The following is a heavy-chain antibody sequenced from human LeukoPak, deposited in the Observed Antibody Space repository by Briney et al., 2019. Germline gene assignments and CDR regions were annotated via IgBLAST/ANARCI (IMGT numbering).Heavy chain of an antibody. D-gene: IGHD1-1*01. CDR1: GGSISSSSYY. CDR2: IYYSGST. J-gene: IGHJ4*02. Sequence: SETLSLTCSVSGGSISSSSYYWGWIRQPPGKGLEWIGSIYYSGSTYYNPSLKSRVTISVDTSKNQFSLKLSSVTAADTAVYYCARAQLPATFDYRGQGTLVTVSS. CDR3: ARAQLPATFDY. V-gene: IGHV4-39*07.